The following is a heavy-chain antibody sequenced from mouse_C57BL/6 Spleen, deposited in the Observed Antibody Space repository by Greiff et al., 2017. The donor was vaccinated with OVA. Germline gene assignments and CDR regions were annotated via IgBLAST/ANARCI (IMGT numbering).Heavy chain of an antibody. CDR3: AREGYGSRPAWFAY. CDR2: ISDGGSYT. CDR1: GFTFSSYA. J-gene: IGHJ3*01. D-gene: IGHD1-1*01. V-gene: IGHV5-4*01. Sequence: EVQGVESGGGLVKPGGSLKLSCAASGFTFSSYAMSWVRQTPEKRLEWVATISDGGSYTYYPDNVKGRFTISRDNAKNNLYLQMSHLKSEDTAMYYCAREGYGSRPAWFAYWGQGTMVTVSA.